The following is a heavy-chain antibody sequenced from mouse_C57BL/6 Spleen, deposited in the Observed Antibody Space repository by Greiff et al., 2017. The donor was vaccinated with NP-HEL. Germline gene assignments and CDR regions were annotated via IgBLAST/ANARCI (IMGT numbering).Heavy chain of an antibody. CDR3: ARWLLPFAMDY. V-gene: IGHV1-55*01. Sequence: QVQLQQSGAELVKPGASVKMSCKASGYTFTSYWITWVKQRPGQGLEWIGDIYPGSGSTNYNEKFKSQATLTVDTSSSTAYMQLSSLTSEDSAVYYCARWLLPFAMDYWGQGTSVTVSS. J-gene: IGHJ4*01. CDR1: GYTFTSYW. CDR2: IYPGSGST. D-gene: IGHD2-3*01.